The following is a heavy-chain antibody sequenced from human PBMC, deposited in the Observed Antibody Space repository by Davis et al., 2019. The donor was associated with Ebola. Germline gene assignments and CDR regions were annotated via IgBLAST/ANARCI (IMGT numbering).Heavy chain of an antibody. D-gene: IGHD5-24*01. J-gene: IGHJ6*02. CDR1: GYTFTSYG. Sequence: ASVKVSCKASGYTFTSYGISWVRQAPGQGLEWMGWISSYNGNTNYAQKLQGRVTMTTDTSTSTAYMELRSLRSDDTAVYYCARDGYKPLKSDYYYYDMDVWGQGTTVTVSS. CDR3: ARDGYKPLKSDYYYYDMDV. CDR2: ISSYNGNT. V-gene: IGHV1-18*01.